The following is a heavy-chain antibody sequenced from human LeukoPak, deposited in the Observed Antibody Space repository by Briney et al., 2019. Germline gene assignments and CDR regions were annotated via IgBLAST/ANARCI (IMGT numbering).Heavy chain of an antibody. V-gene: IGHV4-34*01. Sequence: SETLSLTFAVYGGSFSGYYWSWIRQPPGKGLEWIGEINHSGSTNYSPSPKSRVTISVDTSKNQFSLKLSSVTAADTAVYYCARGFSGYYYGYFDYWGQGTLVTVSS. CDR2: INHSGST. CDR1: GGSFSGYY. CDR3: ARGFSGYYYGYFDY. J-gene: IGHJ4*02. D-gene: IGHD3-22*01.